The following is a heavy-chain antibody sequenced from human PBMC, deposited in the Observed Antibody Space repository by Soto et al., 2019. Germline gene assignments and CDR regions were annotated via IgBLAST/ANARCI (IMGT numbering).Heavy chain of an antibody. CDR1: GYTFTSYA. D-gene: IGHD4-17*01. CDR3: ARDGGDYEFYYYYGMDV. Sequence: ASVKVSCKASGYTFTSYAMHWVRQAPGQRLEWMGWINAGNGNTKYSQKFQGRVTITRDTSASTAYMELSSLRSEDTAVYYCARDGGDYEFYYYYGMDVWGQGTTVTVSS. CDR2: INAGNGNT. J-gene: IGHJ6*02. V-gene: IGHV1-3*01.